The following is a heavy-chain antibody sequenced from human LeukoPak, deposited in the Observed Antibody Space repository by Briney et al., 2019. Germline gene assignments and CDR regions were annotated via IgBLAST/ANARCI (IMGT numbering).Heavy chain of an antibody. D-gene: IGHD2-21*02. CDR3: AKGLYGDLY. CDR1: GFTFTTYA. J-gene: IGHJ4*02. CDR2: ISGSGTST. Sequence: GGSLRLSCAVSGFTFTTYAMTWVRQAPGKGLEWVSAISGSGTSTYYADSVKGRFTISRDNSKNTLYLQMDSLRAEDTALYYCAKGLYGDLYWGQETLVTVSS. V-gene: IGHV3-23*01.